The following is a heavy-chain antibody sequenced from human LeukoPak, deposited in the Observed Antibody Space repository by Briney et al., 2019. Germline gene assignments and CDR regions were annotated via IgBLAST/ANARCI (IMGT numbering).Heavy chain of an antibody. D-gene: IGHD3-10*01. V-gene: IGHV3-23*01. Sequence: PGGSLRLSCAASGFTFSSYAMNWVRQAPGKGLEWLSAVTGGGGSTYYADSVKGRFTISGDNSRNTLYLQLNSLRAEDSALYFCAKDRPTYGSGSPIDFWGQGTLVTVSS. J-gene: IGHJ4*02. CDR2: VTGGGGST. CDR3: AKDRPTYGSGSPIDF. CDR1: GFTFSSYA.